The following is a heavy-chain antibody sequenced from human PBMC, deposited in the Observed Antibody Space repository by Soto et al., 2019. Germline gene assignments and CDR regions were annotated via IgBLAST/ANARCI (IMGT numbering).Heavy chain of an antibody. CDR3: ARDDYYGSGSYFSYYYYGMDV. J-gene: IGHJ6*02. D-gene: IGHD3-10*01. Sequence: PGGSLRLSCAASGFTFSSYGMHWARQAPGKGLEWVAVIWYDGSNKYYADSVKGRFTISRDNSKNTLYLQMNSLRAEDTAVYYCARDDYYGSGSYFSYYYYGMDVWGQGTTVTVSS. CDR1: GFTFSSYG. V-gene: IGHV3-33*01. CDR2: IWYDGSNK.